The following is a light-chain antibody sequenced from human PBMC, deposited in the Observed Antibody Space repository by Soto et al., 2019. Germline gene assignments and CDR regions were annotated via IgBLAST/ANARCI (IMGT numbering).Light chain of an antibody. J-gene: IGKJ3*01. Sequence: ELVLAQAPGTLSLSPGERATLSCRASQSVSSSYLAWYQQKPGQAPRLLIYGASSRATGIPDRFSGSGSGTDFTLTISRLETEDFAVYYCQQYGSSPLTFGPGTKVEIK. CDR3: QQYGSSPLT. CDR1: QSVSSSY. V-gene: IGKV3-20*01. CDR2: GAS.